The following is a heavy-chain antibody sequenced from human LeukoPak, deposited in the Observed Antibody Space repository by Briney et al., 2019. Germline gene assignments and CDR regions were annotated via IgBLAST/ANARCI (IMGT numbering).Heavy chain of an antibody. V-gene: IGHV3-74*01. CDR2: SNSDGSNI. CDR1: GLNFRNSW. J-gene: IGHJ5*01. Sequence: GGPLRLSCAASGLNFRNSWMHWVRQAPGKGPEWVSRSNSDGSNIRYATSVRDRFTISRDNAKNTVYLQMDSLRAEDTGLYYCARSLVGPNWFDSWGQGTLVTVSS. D-gene: IGHD1-26*01. CDR3: ARSLVGPNWFDS.